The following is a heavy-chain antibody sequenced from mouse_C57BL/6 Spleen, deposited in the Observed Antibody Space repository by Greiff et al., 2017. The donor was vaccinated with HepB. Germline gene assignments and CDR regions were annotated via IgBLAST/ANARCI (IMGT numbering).Heavy chain of an antibody. CDR3: ARMVTTGAY. CDR2: IDPSDSYT. V-gene: IGHV1-50*01. D-gene: IGHD2-2*01. CDR1: GYTFTSYW. J-gene: IGHJ3*01. Sequence: QVQLQQPGAELVKPGASVKLSCKASGYTFTSYWMQWVKQRPGQGLEWIGEIDPSDSYTNYNQKFKGKATLTVDTSSSTAYMQLSSLTSEDSAVYYCARMVTTGAYWGQGTLVTVSA.